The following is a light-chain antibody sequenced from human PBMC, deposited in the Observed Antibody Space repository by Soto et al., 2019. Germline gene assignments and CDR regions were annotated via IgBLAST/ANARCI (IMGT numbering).Light chain of an antibody. V-gene: IGLV7-46*01. CDR2: TTN. Sequence: QAVVTQEPSLTVSPGGTVTLTCASSTGAVTTGHWPHWFQQKPGQTPRTLIYTTNNRHSWTPARFSGSLLGGKAALTLSDAQPEDEADYYCLLIYENVGEVFGAGTKVTVL. CDR3: LLIYENVGEV. J-gene: IGLJ1*01. CDR1: TGAVTTGHW.